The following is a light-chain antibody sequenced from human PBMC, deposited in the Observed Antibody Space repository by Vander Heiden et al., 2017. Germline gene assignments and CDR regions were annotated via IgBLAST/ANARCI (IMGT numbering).Light chain of an antibody. CDR1: QSISNY. J-gene: IGKJ4*02. V-gene: IGKV1-39*01. CDR2: GAS. Sequence: IQMTQSPSSLSTSVGDRITITCRASQSISNYLNWYQQKPGRAPKLLIYGASSLPTRVPSRFSGSGSGTDFTLTISSLQPEDFATYFCQQSYSFPRTFGGGTKVEIK. CDR3: QQSYSFPRT.